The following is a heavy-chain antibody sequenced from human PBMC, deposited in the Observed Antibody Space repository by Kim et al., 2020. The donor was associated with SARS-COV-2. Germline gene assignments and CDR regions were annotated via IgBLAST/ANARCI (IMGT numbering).Heavy chain of an antibody. CDR3: AKLPSSTSFIDY. CDR1: GFTFSSYG. CDR2: ISYDGSNK. Sequence: GGSLRLSCAASGFTFSSYGMHWVRQAPGKGLEWVAVISYDGSNKYYADSVKGRFTISRDNSKNTLYLQMNSLRAEDTAVYYCAKLPSSTSFIDYWGQGT. V-gene: IGHV3-30*18. D-gene: IGHD2-2*01. J-gene: IGHJ4*02.